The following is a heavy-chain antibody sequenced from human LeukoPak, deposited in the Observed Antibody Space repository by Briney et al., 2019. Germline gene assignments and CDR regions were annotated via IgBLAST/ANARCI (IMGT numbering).Heavy chain of an antibody. CDR2: LYHSETT. Sequence: SETLSLTCTVSGGSISSYYWSWIRQSPGKGLEWIGYLYHSETTKYNPSLKSRATISVDTSKNQLSLHLTSVTAADTAVYYCARDRGGSSGWSESFEHWGQGTLLTVSS. V-gene: IGHV4-59*01. D-gene: IGHD6-19*01. CDR3: ARDRGGSSGWSESFEH. CDR1: GGSISSYY. J-gene: IGHJ4*02.